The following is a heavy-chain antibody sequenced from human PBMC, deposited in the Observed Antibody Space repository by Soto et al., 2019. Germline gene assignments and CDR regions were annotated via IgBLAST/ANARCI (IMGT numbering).Heavy chain of an antibody. CDR3: ARVLWTTTIIVFDY. J-gene: IGHJ4*02. CDR2: IYYTGST. D-gene: IGHD3-22*01. Sequence: PSETLSLTCTVSGGYVSSGTYYWSWIRQPPGKGLEWIGYIYYTGSTTYNPSLKSRVTTSLDTSKNQSSLKLSSVTAADTAVYYRARVLWTTTIIVFDYWGQGTLVTVSS. V-gene: IGHV4-61*01. CDR1: GGYVSSGTYY.